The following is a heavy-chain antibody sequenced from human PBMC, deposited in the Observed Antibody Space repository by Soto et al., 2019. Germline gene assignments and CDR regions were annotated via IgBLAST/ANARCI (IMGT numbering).Heavy chain of an antibody. V-gene: IGHV3-23*01. D-gene: IGHD2-21*02. Sequence: PGGSLRLSCAASGFTFSSYAMSWVRQAPGKWLEWVSAISGSGGSTYYADSVKGRFTISRDNSKNTLYLQMNSLRAEDTAVYYCARDMLHILLLPRWPAAFDFWCQGXLVTV. CDR3: ARDMLHILLLPRWPAAFDF. CDR2: ISGSGGST. CDR1: GFTFSSYA. J-gene: IGHJ4*02.